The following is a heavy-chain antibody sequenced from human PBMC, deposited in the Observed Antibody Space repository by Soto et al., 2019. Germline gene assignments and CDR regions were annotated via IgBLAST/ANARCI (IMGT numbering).Heavy chain of an antibody. J-gene: IGHJ5*01. V-gene: IGHV3-74*01. Sequence: PGGSLRLSCVASGFAFDQYWMHWVRQAAGKGLEWVSRISDDGARIDYADFVKGRFTIAKDNAKNTLFLQMRSLRGEDTAVYYCTRGPRPSSTGTGVPLCRGANW. CDR3: TRGPRPSSTGTGVPLCRGANW. D-gene: IGHD1-1*01. CDR1: GFAFDQYW. CDR2: ISDDGARI.